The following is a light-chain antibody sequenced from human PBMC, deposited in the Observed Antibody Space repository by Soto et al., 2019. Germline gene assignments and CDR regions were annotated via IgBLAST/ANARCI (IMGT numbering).Light chain of an antibody. CDR3: QQRSNWPIT. J-gene: IGKJ3*01. CDR1: QSVSSY. Sequence: EIVLTQSPATLSLSPGERATISCRASQSVSSYLAWYQQKPGQAPRLLIYDASNRATGIPARFSGSGSGTDFTLTIISLEPEDFAVYYCQQRSNWPITFGPGTKVDIK. V-gene: IGKV3-11*01. CDR2: DAS.